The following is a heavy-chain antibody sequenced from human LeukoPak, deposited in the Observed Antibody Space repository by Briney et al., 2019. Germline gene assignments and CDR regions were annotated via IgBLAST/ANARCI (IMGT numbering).Heavy chain of an antibody. J-gene: IGHJ4*02. CDR3: ARDRLAVAGTGGE. CDR1: GYTFTSYA. Sequence: ASVKVSCKASGYTFTSYAMHWVRQAPGQRLEWMGWINTGNGNTKYSQKFQGRVTITRDTSASTAYMELSSLRSEDTAVYYCARDRLAVAGTGGEWGQGTLVTVSS. V-gene: IGHV1-3*04. CDR2: INTGNGNT. D-gene: IGHD6-19*01.